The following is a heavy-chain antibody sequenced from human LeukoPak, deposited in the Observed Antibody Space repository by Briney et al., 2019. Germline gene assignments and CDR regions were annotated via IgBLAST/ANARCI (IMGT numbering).Heavy chain of an antibody. D-gene: IGHD2-2*01. J-gene: IGHJ5*02. Sequence: PSETLSLTCTVSGGSISSYYWSWIRQPPGKGLEWIGYIYYSGSTNYNPSLKSRVTISVDTSKNQFSLMLSSVTAADTAVYYCARVMSKQYQLLKNLFDPWGQGTLVTVSS. CDR1: GGSISSYY. CDR2: IYYSGST. V-gene: IGHV4-59*01. CDR3: ARVMSKQYQLLKNLFDP.